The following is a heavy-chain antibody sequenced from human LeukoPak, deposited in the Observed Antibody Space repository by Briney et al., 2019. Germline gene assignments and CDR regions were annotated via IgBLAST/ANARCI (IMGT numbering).Heavy chain of an antibody. CDR2: IKQDGSER. Sequence: PGGSLRLSCAASGFTFTNYWMTWVRQAPGKGLEWVANIKQDGSERNYVDTVKGRFIISRDNAKNLLYLQMNSLRAEDTAVYYCARENWAPYVWGQGTLVTVSS. D-gene: IGHD3-16*01. CDR3: ARENWAPYV. CDR1: GFTFTNYW. V-gene: IGHV3-7*01. J-gene: IGHJ4*02.